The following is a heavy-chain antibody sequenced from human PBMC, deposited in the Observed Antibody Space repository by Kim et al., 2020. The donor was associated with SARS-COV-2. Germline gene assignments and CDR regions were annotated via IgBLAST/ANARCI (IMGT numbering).Heavy chain of an antibody. CDR3: ARRPAGFDW. J-gene: IGHJ4*01. CDR2: GSA. V-gene: IGHV4-34*01. Sequence: GSAYYHPALKSRVTLSVDTAKNQFSLKVNSVTAADTAVYYCARRPAGFDWWGHGTPVTVSS.